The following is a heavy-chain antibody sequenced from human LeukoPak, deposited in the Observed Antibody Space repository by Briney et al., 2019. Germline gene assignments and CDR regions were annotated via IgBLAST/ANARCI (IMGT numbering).Heavy chain of an antibody. CDR2: TFYRSKWNH. D-gene: IGHD5-12*01. CDR3: ARLATNDGVDI. CDR1: GDTVSSNSAA. Sequence: SQTLSLTCALSGDTVSSNSAAWNRIRQSPSRGLECLVRTFYRSKWNHDYAVSVKIRITINPDTSKNQFSLKLNSVTPEDTAVYYCARLATNDGVDIWGQGTMVTVSS. J-gene: IGHJ3*02. V-gene: IGHV6-1*01.